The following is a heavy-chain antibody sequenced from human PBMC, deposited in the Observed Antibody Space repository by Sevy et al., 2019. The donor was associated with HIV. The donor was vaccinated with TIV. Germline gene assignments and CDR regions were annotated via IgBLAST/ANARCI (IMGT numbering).Heavy chain of an antibody. D-gene: IGHD1-7*01. CDR3: AKRTVITGTTRDYYYYYGMDV. CDR1: GFTFSSYA. J-gene: IGHJ6*02. V-gene: IGHV3-23*01. CDR2: IGGSGGST. Sequence: GGSLRLSCAASGFTFSSYAMSWVRQAPGKGLEWVSAIGGSGGSTYYADSVKGRFTISRDNSKNTLYLQMNSLRAEDTAVYYCAKRTVITGTTRDYYYYYGMDVWGQGTTVTVSS.